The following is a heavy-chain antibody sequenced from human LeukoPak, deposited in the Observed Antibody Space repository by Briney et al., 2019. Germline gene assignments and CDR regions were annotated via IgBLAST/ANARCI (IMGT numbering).Heavy chain of an antibody. J-gene: IGHJ3*02. CDR2: IYQSGST. V-gene: IGHV4-38-2*02. D-gene: IGHD3-9*01. CDR1: GYSFSRGYY. CDR3: ARDYDILTGDDAFDI. Sequence: SETLSLTCTVSGYSFSRGYYWGWLRQPPGKGLGWIGNIYQSGSTYYNPSLKSRGTISVDTSKNQFSLKLSSVTAADTAVYYCARDYDILTGDDAFDIWGQGTMVTVSS.